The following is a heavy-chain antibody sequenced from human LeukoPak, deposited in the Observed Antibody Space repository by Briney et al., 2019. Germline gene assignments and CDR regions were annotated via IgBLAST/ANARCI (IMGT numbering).Heavy chain of an antibody. Sequence: GGSLRLSCAASGFTFSSYWMNWVRQAPGKGLEWVANINGDGRDKYYVGSVKGRFTISRDNSKNTLYLQMHSLRPEDTAMYYCAKEIGDPGATPDYWGQGTQVTVSS. CDR1: GFTFSSYW. V-gene: IGHV3-7*01. CDR2: INGDGRDK. J-gene: IGHJ4*02. D-gene: IGHD4-17*01. CDR3: AKEIGDPGATPDY.